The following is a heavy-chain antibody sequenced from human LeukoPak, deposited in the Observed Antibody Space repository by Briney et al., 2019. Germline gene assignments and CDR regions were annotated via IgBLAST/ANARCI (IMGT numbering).Heavy chain of an antibody. CDR1: GFTFSSYA. J-gene: IGHJ4*02. D-gene: IGHD1-26*01. V-gene: IGHV3-30-3*01. CDR2: ISYDGSNK. Sequence: PGGSLRLSCAASGFTFSSYAMHWVRQAPGKGLEWVAVISYDGSNKYYADSVKGRFTISKDNSKNTLYLQMNRLRAEDTAVYYCAPKPRIVGAITLDYWGQGTLVTVSS. CDR3: APKPRIVGAITLDY.